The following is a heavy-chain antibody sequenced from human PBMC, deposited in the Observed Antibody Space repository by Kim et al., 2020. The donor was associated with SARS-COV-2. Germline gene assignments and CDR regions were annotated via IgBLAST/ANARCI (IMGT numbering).Heavy chain of an antibody. D-gene: IGHD3-10*01. V-gene: IGHV4-34*01. CDR3: ARGRTKYYYGSETKFFDY. J-gene: IGHJ4*02. Sequence: SRVTISVDTAKNQFSLKLSSVTAADTAVYYCARGRTKYYYGSETKFFDYWGQGTLVTVSS.